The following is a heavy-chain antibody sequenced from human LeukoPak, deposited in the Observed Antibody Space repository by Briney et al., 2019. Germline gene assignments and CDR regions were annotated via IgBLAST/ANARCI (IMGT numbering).Heavy chain of an antibody. V-gene: IGHV3-7*01. Sequence: GGPLRHSCVAWGLTSRAFRVICVRRPPGKGREGVANLKKDGSEKEYVDSLKGRFSISRDNAKNSVFLQMNSLRAEDTAVYYCATFAGVVPGGLLLWGKGTMGIVSS. J-gene: IGHJ3*01. CDR3: ATFAGVVPGGLLL. CDR1: GLTSRAFR. CDR2: LKKDGSEK. D-gene: IGHD2-2*01.